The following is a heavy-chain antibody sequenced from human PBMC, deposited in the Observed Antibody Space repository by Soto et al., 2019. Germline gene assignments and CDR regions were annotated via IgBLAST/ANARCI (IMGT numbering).Heavy chain of an antibody. J-gene: IGHJ6*02. Sequence: SETLSLTCTVSGGSISSYYWSWIRQPPGKGLEWIGYIYYSGSTNYNPSLKSRVTISLDTSQNQFSLKLTSVTAADTAVYYCARRVEYSSGYYYYYGMDVWGQGTTVTVSS. V-gene: IGHV4-59*01. CDR3: ARRVEYSSGYYYYYGMDV. CDR1: GGSISSYY. D-gene: IGHD6-19*01. CDR2: IYYSGST.